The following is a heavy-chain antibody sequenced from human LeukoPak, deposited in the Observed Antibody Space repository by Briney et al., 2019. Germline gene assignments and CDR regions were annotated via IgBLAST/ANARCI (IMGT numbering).Heavy chain of an antibody. Sequence: GASVKVSCKASGYTFTSYAMHWVRQAPGQRLEWMGWINAGNGNTKYSQEFQGRVTITRDTSASTAYMELSSLRSEDMAVYYCARDRGDFWSGPDYWGQGTLVTVSS. D-gene: IGHD3-3*01. V-gene: IGHV1-3*03. J-gene: IGHJ4*02. CDR1: GYTFTSYA. CDR2: INAGNGNT. CDR3: ARDRGDFWSGPDY.